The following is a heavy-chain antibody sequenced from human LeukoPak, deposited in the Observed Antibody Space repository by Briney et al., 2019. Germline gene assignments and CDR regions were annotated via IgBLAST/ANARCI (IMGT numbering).Heavy chain of an antibody. CDR2: MNPNSGNT. J-gene: IGHJ4*02. CDR3: ARGRGVNLYDFWSGLQHRRHELADY. V-gene: IGHV1-8*03. CDR1: GYTFTSYD. D-gene: IGHD3-3*01. Sequence: EASVKVSCKASGYTFTSYDINWVRQATGQGLEWMGWMNPNSGNTGYAQKFQGRVTITRNTSISTAYMELSSLRSEDTAVYYCARGRGVNLYDFWSGLQHRRHELADYWGQGTLVTVSS.